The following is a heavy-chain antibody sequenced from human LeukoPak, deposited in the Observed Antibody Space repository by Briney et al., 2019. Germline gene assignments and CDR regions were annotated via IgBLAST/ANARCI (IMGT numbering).Heavy chain of an antibody. D-gene: IGHD3-9*01. Sequence: SETLSLTCTVSGGSISSYYWSWIRQPPGKGLEWIGYIYLIGSTNYNPSLKSRVTISVDTSKNQFSLKLSSVTAADTAVYYCARDRNYDILTGYYISHLYFDLWGRGTLVTVSS. CDR2: IYLIGST. V-gene: IGHV4-59*01. J-gene: IGHJ2*01. CDR3: ARDRNYDILTGYYISHLYFDL. CDR1: GGSISSYY.